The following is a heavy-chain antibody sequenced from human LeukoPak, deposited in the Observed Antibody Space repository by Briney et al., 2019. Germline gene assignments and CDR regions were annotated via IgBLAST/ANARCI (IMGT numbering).Heavy chain of an antibody. Sequence: SETLSLTCNVSGGSISSGSYCWGWIRQPPGKGLEWIGSIYHSGSTYYNPSLKSRVTISVDTSKNQFSLKLSSVTAADTAVYCCARDYYDSSGYYSAERGAFDIWGQGTMVTVSS. V-gene: IGHV4-39*07. CDR3: ARDYYDSSGYYSAERGAFDI. J-gene: IGHJ3*02. D-gene: IGHD3-22*01. CDR1: GGSISSGSYC. CDR2: IYHSGST.